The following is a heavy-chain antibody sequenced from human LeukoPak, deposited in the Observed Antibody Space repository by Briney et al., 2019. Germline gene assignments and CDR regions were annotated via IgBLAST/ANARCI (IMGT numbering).Heavy chain of an antibody. Sequence: ASVRVSCMTSGYTFIDYYIHWVRQAPGQGLEWMGWINPNSGETNSAQKFQGRVTMTGDTSISTAYMELRRVTSDDTAVYYCARDRDYSNTERGFDYWGQGTLVTVSS. V-gene: IGHV1-2*02. CDR1: GYTFIDYY. D-gene: IGHD4-11*01. J-gene: IGHJ4*02. CDR3: ARDRDYSNTERGFDY. CDR2: INPNSGET.